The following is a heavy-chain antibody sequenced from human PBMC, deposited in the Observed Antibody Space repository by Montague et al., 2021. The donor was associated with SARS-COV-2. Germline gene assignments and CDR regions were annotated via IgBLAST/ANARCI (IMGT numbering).Heavy chain of an antibody. CDR1: GDSITSDVSD. J-gene: IGHJ4*02. Sequence: TLSLTCTVSGDSITSDVSDWSWIRQAAGKGLEGIGRIYTTGSTNYNPSLKSRLTISLDTSKNQFSLKLSSVTAADTAVYYCARDDFRWDFDCCGLGILVIVSS. V-gene: IGHV4-61*02. D-gene: IGHD2/OR15-2a*01. CDR3: ARDDFRWDFDC. CDR2: IYTTGST.